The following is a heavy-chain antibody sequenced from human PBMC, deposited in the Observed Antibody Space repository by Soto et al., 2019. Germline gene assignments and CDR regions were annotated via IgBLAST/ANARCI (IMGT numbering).Heavy chain of an antibody. CDR1: GFTFSSYS. J-gene: IGHJ4*02. CDR3: ARSEDIVLVPAAPPPPLFDY. D-gene: IGHD2-2*01. V-gene: IGHV3-21*01. Sequence: GSLRLSCAASGFTFSSYSMNWVRQAPGKGLEWVSSISSSSSYIYYADSVKGRFTISRDNAKNSLYLQMNSLRAEDTAVYYCARSEDIVLVPAAPPPPLFDYWGQGTLVIVSS. CDR2: ISSSSSYI.